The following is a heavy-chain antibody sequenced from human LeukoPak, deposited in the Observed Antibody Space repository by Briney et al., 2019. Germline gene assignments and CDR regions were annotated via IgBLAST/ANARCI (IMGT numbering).Heavy chain of an antibody. Sequence: GGSLRLSCAASGFTFSSYAMHWVRQAPGKGLEGVAVISYDGSNKYYADSVKGRFTISRDNSKNTLYLQMNSLRAEDTAVYYCARSSMIVVVILHWGQGTLVTVSS. CDR3: ARSSMIVVVILH. CDR1: GFTFSSYA. V-gene: IGHV3-30-3*01. CDR2: ISYDGSNK. J-gene: IGHJ4*02. D-gene: IGHD3-22*01.